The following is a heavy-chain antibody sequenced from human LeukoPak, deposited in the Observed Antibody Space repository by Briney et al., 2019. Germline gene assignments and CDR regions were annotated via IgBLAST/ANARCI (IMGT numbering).Heavy chain of an antibody. Sequence: PGGSLRLSCAASGFSLSHHYMAWVRQAPGKGMEWVGRSRNKVNNYNTEYAASMKGRFNISRDDSKNSLYLQMNSLKTEDTAVYYCARAGRDYDFWSGLGYWGQGTLVTVSS. D-gene: IGHD3-3*01. J-gene: IGHJ4*02. CDR1: GFSLSHHY. CDR3: ARAGRDYDFWSGLGY. CDR2: SRNKVNNYNT. V-gene: IGHV3-72*01.